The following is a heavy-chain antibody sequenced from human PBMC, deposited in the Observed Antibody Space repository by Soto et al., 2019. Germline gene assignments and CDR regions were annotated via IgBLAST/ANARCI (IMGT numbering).Heavy chain of an antibody. CDR1: DSTIRRYA. V-gene: IGHV3-23*01. Sequence: GSLRLSCAASDSTIRRYAMSWVRQAPGKGLEWVSGITGNSARIYYADSVKGRFSISRDNSKNTLYLQMDTLRAEDTAVYYCAKNGDFDYDAFDVWGQGTVVTVSS. J-gene: IGHJ3*01. CDR3: AKNGDFDYDAFDV. D-gene: IGHD3-16*01. CDR2: ITGNSARI.